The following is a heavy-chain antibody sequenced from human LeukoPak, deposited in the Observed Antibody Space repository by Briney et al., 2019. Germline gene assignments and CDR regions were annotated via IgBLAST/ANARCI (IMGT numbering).Heavy chain of an antibody. J-gene: IGHJ4*02. CDR3: ARGDSSSEDY. V-gene: IGHV1-8*01. D-gene: IGHD6-6*01. CDR1: GYTFASYD. CDR2: MNPNSGNT. Sequence: PGASVTVSCKASGYTFASYDINWVRQAPGQGLEWMGWMNPNSGNTGYAQKFQGRVTMTRNTSISTAYMELSSLRSEDTAVYYCARGDSSSEDYWGQGTLVTVSS.